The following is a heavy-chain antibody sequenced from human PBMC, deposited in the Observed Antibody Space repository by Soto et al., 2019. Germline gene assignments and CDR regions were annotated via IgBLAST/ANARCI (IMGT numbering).Heavy chain of an antibody. J-gene: IGHJ6*02. CDR1: AGGSSNGGYY. CDR2: IFYSGST. D-gene: IGHD1-26*01. CDR3: ARDLRGGSYGMDG. Sequence: AGGSSNGGYYWSWIRQHPGRGLEWIGDIFYSGSTYYYPPLKSRVTIAVDTSKNQFPLKLSSVTSADTAVYYCARDLRGGSYGMDGWGQGTTVTGSS. V-gene: IGHV4-31*02.